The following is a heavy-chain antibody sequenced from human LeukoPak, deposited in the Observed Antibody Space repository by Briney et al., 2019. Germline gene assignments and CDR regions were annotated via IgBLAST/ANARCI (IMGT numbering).Heavy chain of an antibody. CDR2: IKSKNDGGTT. CDR3: ATESSGSGYFDY. D-gene: IGHD2-15*01. CDR1: GFTIGGYW. V-gene: IGHV3-15*01. Sequence: GGSLRLSCAASGFTIGGYWMSWVRQAPGKGLEWVGRIKSKNDGGTTDYAAPVKGRFTISRDDSKNTVYLQMNSLKTEDTAVYYCATESSGSGYFDYWGQGTLVTVSS. J-gene: IGHJ4*02.